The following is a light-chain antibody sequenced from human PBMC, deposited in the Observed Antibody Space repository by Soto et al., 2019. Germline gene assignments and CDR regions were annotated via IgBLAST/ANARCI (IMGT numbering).Light chain of an antibody. V-gene: IGLV2-14*01. J-gene: IGLJ2*01. CDR2: GVS. Sequence: QSVLTQPASVSGSPGQSITISCTGTSSDINCYNYVSWYQQYPGKAPKLMIFGVSDRPSGVSNRFSGSKSGNTASLTISGLQAEDEADYYCSSYKTSSTVVVFGGGTKVTVL. CDR3: SSYKTSSTVVV. CDR1: SSDINCYNY.